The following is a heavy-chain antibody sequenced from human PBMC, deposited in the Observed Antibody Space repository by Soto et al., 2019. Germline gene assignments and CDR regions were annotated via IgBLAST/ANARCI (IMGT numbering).Heavy chain of an antibody. D-gene: IGHD7-27*01. Sequence: PGGSLRLSCIASDFPFSSFEMNWVRQVPGRGLEWLSYMSTSGADIKYAASLEGRFTVSRDNSKKSLFLQMDSLRVADTAVYYCARTLGNWYFDLRGRGTLVTVSS. V-gene: IGHV3-48*03. CDR2: MSTSGADI. CDR1: DFPFSSFE. J-gene: IGHJ2*01. CDR3: ARTLGNWYFDL.